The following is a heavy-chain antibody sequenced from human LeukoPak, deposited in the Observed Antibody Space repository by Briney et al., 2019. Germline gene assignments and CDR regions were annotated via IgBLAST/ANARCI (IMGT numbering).Heavy chain of an antibody. CDR3: ARGKYSSSWYPYYYYYMDV. V-gene: IGHV1-69*05. J-gene: IGHJ6*03. D-gene: IGHD6-13*01. CDR1: GGTFSSYA. CDR2: IIPIFGTA. Sequence: SVKVSCKASGGTFSSYAISWVRQAPGQGLEWMGGIIPIFGTANYAQKFQGRVTITTDESTSTAYMELSSLRSEDTAVYYCARGKYSSSWYPYYYYYMDVWGKGTTVTVSS.